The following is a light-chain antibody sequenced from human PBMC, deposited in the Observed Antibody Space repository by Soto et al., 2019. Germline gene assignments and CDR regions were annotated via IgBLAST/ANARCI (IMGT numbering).Light chain of an antibody. CDR2: EVL. CDR3: CSYAGSSTYV. Sequence: QSALTQPASVSGSPGQPITISCTGTSSDVGTYHLVSWYQQHPGKAPKLMIYEVLKRPSGVSNRFSGSKSGNTASLTISGLQAEDEADYYCCSYAGSSTYVFGTGTKLTVL. CDR1: SSDVGTYHL. V-gene: IGLV2-23*02. J-gene: IGLJ1*01.